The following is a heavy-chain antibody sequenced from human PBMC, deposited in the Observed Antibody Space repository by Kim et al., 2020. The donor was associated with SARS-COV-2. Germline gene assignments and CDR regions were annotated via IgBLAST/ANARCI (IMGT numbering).Heavy chain of an antibody. Sequence: ANSEKARLTISRDNAKNTLYQQENSLRAEDTSVYYYARRHFSSDCYDFDYWGQGTLVTVSS. J-gene: IGHJ4*02. V-gene: IGHV3-74*01. CDR3: ARRHFSSDCYDFDY. D-gene: IGHD6-19*01.